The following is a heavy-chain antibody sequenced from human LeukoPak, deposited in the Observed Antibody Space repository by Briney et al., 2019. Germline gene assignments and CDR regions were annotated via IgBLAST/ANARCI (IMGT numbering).Heavy chain of an antibody. D-gene: IGHD3-10*01. Sequence: GGSLRLSCAASGFTFSSYAMSWVRQAPGKGLEWVAIVSHDGDKKNYADSVRGRFTTSRDNSENTVYLQMSGLRAEDTAVYYCAKDGISRGSGSYYNVWGQGILVTVSS. CDR1: GFTFSSYA. CDR3: AKDGISRGSGSYYNV. J-gene: IGHJ4*02. V-gene: IGHV3-30*04. CDR2: VSHDGDKK.